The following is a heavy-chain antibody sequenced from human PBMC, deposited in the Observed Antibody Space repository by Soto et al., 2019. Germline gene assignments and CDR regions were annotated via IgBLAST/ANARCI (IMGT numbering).Heavy chain of an antibody. CDR2: ISGSGDRT. CDR1: GITISNYP. V-gene: IGHV3-23*01. D-gene: IGHD3-22*01. J-gene: IGHJ4*02. CDR3: VKDDGGYPSTAPH. Sequence: EVQLLESGGGLVQPGGSLRLSCAASGITISNYPMSWVRQAPGKGLDWVSGISGSGDRTYYADSAKGRFTISKDISRNSLSLQLDSLGVEDTAVYFCVKDDGGYPSTAPHWGQGTLVTFSS.